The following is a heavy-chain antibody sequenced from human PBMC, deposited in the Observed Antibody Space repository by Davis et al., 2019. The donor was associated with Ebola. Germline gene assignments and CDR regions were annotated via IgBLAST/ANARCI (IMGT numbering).Heavy chain of an antibody. CDR2: ISSSSSTI. V-gene: IGHV3-48*04. Sequence: GESLKISCAASGFTFSSYRMNWVRQAPGKGLEWVSYISSSSSTIYYADSVKGRFTISRDNAKNSLYLQMNSLRAEDTAVYYCAKVPSNVVVVPYYYMDVWGKGTTVTVSS. CDR1: GFTFSSYR. D-gene: IGHD2-15*01. J-gene: IGHJ6*03. CDR3: AKVPSNVVVVPYYYMDV.